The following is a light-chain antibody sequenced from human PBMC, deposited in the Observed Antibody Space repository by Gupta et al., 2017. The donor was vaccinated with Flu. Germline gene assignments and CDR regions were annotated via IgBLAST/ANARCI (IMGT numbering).Light chain of an antibody. Sequence: EIVMTQSPDSLAASLAERASINCKSSQSSLYRSNNKNFLAWYQDKPGQSPKLLFYWSSSREPGVPDRFSGRGSGTDFTLTISSLQAEDVAVYYCQRYDSSPLTFGGGTKVEIK. CDR1: QSSLYRSNNKNF. J-gene: IGKJ4*01. V-gene: IGKV4-1*01. CDR2: WSS. CDR3: QRYDSSPLT.